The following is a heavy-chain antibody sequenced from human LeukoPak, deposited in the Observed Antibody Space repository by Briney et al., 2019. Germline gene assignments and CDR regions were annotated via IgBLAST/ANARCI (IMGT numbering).Heavy chain of an antibody. V-gene: IGHV3-74*01. CDR1: GFTFSSYW. D-gene: IGHD3-16*01. J-gene: IGHJ4*02. CDR2: INRDESSR. CDR3: ARGGSGLIDY. Sequence: GGSLRLSCAASGFTFSSYWMHWVRQVPGKGLVWVSRINRDESSRGYADSVKGRFTISRDNAKNTLYLQMNSLRAEDTAVYYCARGGSGLIDYWGQGTLVIVSS.